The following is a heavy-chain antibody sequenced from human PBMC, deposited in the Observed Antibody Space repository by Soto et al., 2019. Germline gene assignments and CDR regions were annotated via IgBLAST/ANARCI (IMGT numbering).Heavy chain of an antibody. V-gene: IGHV1-2*04. D-gene: IGHD3-10*01. CDR3: ARGEVVRGVIITGDAFDI. J-gene: IGHJ3*02. CDR2: INPNSGGT. Sequence: ASVKVSCKASGYTFTGYYMHWVRQAPGQGLEWMGWINPNSGGTNYAQKFQGWVTMNRDTSISTAYMELSRLRSDDTAVYYCARGEVVRGVIITGDAFDIWGQGTMVTVSS. CDR1: GYTFTGYY.